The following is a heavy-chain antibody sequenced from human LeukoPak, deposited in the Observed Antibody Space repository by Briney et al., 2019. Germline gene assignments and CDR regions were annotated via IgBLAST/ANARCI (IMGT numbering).Heavy chain of an antibody. D-gene: IGHD3-10*01. J-gene: IGHJ6*03. CDR1: GGTFSSYA. CDR2: IIPIFGTA. CDR3: ARGEPTHYYGSGSKYYMDV. V-gene: IGHV1-69*05. Sequence: ASVKVSCKASGGTFSSYAISWVRQAPGQGLEWMGRIIPIFGTANYAQKLQGRVTLTTDDSTSTAYMELSSLTSEDTAVYFCARGEPTHYYGSGSKYYMDVWGKGTTVTVSS.